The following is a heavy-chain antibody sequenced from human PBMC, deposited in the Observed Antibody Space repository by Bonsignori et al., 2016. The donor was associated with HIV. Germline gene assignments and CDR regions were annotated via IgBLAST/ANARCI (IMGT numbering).Heavy chain of an antibody. J-gene: IGHJ6*03. D-gene: IGHD6-13*01. Sequence: VRQAPGKGLEWVANIKQDGSEKYYVDSVKGRFTISRDNAKNSLYLQMNSLRAEDTVVYYCARDSSSWYYYYYYMDVWGKGTTVTVSS. CDR2: IKQDGSEK. CDR3: ARDSSSWYYYYYYMDV. V-gene: IGHV3-7*03.